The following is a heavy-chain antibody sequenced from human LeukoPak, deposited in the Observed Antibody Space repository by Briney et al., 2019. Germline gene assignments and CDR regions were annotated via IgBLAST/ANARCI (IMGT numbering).Heavy chain of an antibody. J-gene: IGHJ4*02. CDR2: ISYDGSNK. CDR3: ARAPGVAPFDY. Sequence: SCKASGYTFTSYAMHWFRQAPGKGLEWVAVISYDGSNKYYADSVKGRFTISRDNSKNTLYLQMNSLRAEDTAVYYCARAPGVAPFDYWGQGTLVTVSS. CDR1: GYTFTSYA. D-gene: IGHD3-3*01. V-gene: IGHV3-30*14.